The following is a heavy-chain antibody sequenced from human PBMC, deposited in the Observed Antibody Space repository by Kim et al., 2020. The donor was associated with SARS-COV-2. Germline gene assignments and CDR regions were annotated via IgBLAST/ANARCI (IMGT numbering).Heavy chain of an antibody. CDR3: ARDGLGRRSDYYDSRDSFYYGMDV. J-gene: IGHJ6*02. V-gene: IGHV3-20*04. CDR1: GFTFDDYG. Sequence: GGSLRLSCAASGFTFDDYGMSWVRQAPGKGLEWVSGINWNGGSTGYADSVKGRFTISRDNAKNSLYLQMNSLRAEDTALYYCARDGLGRRSDYYDSRDSFYYGMDVWGQGTTVTVSS. CDR2: INWNGGST. D-gene: IGHD3-22*01.